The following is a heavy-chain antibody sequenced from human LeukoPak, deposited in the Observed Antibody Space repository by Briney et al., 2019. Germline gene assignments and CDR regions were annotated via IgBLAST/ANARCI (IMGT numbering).Heavy chain of an antibody. V-gene: IGHV3-21*01. J-gene: IGHJ3*02. CDR1: GFTLSSYS. D-gene: IGHD6-19*01. Sequence: PGGSLRLSCAASGFTLSSYSMNWVRQAPGKGLEWVSSISSSSSYIYYADSVKGRFTISRNNAKNSLNLQVNSLRAEDTAVYYCARGRVGQWLVDAFDIWGQGTMVTVSS. CDR2: ISSSSSYI. CDR3: ARGRVGQWLVDAFDI.